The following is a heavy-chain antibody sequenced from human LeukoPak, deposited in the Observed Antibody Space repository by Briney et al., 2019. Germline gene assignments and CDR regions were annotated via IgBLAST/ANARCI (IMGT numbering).Heavy chain of an antibody. J-gene: IGHJ4*02. CDR3: ARGGSGAYLLDY. CDR1: GYTFTGYY. CDR2: INPNGGDT. D-gene: IGHD2-21*01. V-gene: IGHV1-2*02. Sequence: ASVKVSCKASGYTFTGYYIHWVRQAPGQGLEWMGWINPNGGDTTYAQNFRGRVTMTRDAAISTAYMELSRLRSDDTAVYYCARGGSGAYLLDYWGQGTLVTVSS.